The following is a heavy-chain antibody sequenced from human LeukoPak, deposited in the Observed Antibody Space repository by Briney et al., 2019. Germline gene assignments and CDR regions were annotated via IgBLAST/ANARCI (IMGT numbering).Heavy chain of an antibody. CDR3: ATASTTVTYFDY. CDR1: GGSISSGSYY. D-gene: IGHD4-17*01. V-gene: IGHV4-61*02. CDR2: IYTSGST. J-gene: IGHJ4*02. Sequence: SQTLALTCTVSGGSISSGSYYLSWIRQPAGKGLEWIGRIYTSGSTNDNPSLKSRVTISVDTSKNQFSLKLSSVTAADTAVYYCATASTTVTYFDYWGQGTLVTVSS.